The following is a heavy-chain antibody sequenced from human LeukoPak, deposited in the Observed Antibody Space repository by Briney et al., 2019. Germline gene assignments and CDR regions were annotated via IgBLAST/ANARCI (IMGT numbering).Heavy chain of an antibody. CDR3: ARTYYDILTGYNPYFDY. Sequence: GGSLRLSCVASGFTFDDYGMHWVRQTPGTGLEWVSGITWNSGSIIYADSVKGRFTISRDNAKNSLYLQMNSLRAEDTAVYYCARTYYDILTGYNPYFDYWGQGILVTVSS. D-gene: IGHD3-9*01. CDR1: GFTFDDYG. J-gene: IGHJ4*02. CDR2: ITWNSGSI. V-gene: IGHV3-9*01.